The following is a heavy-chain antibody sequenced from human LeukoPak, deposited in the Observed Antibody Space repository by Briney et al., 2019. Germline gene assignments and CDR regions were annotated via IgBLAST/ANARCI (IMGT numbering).Heavy chain of an antibody. Sequence: SETLSLTCTVSGGSLSSYYWSWIRQPPGKGLEWIGHIYYSGSTNYNPSLKSRVTISVDTSKNQFSLKLSSVTAADTAVYYCARVNVAVAGTGNDAFDIWGQGTMVTVSS. D-gene: IGHD6-19*01. V-gene: IGHV4-59*01. CDR1: GGSLSSYY. CDR3: ARVNVAVAGTGNDAFDI. CDR2: IYYSGST. J-gene: IGHJ3*02.